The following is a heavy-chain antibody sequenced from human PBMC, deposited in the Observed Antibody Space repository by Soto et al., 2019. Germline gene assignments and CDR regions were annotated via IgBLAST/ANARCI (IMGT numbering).Heavy chain of an antibody. CDR3: ARVNSSGWTDAFDI. CDR2: IYSGGST. V-gene: IGHV3-66*01. J-gene: IGHJ3*02. CDR1: GFTVSSNY. D-gene: IGHD6-19*01. Sequence: PGGSLRLSCAASGFTVSSNYMSWVRQAPGKGLEWVSVIYSGGSTYYADSVKGRFTISRDNSKNTLYLQMNSLRAEDTAVYYCARVNSSGWTDAFDIWGQGTMVTVSS.